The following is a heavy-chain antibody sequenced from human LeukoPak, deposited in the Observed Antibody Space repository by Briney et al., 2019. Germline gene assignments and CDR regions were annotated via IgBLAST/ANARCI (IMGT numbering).Heavy chain of an antibody. CDR1: GGSITSTNW. D-gene: IGHD2-8*01. Sequence: PSGTLSLTCGVSGGSITSTNWWSWVRQPPGQGLEWIGEVSLSGLTNYNPSLNSRVIMALDTSKNHLSLNLTSVTAADTAVHYCSRENGAFSPFGYWGQGTLVTVPS. V-gene: IGHV4-4*02. CDR2: VSLSGLT. J-gene: IGHJ4*02. CDR3: SRENGAFSPFGY.